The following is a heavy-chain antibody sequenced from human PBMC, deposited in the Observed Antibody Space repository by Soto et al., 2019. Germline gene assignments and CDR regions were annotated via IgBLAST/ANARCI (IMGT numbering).Heavy chain of an antibody. V-gene: IGHV3-33*01. J-gene: IGHJ4*02. CDR2: IWYDRSNK. CDR3: ARRSLAGHFDY. CDR1: GFTFSING. D-gene: IGHD6-19*01. Sequence: QVQLVESGGGVVQPGRSLRLSCAASGFTFSINGMHWVRQAPGKGLEWVAVIWYDRSNKYYADSVKGRITISRDNSKNTLYLQMNSLRAEDTAVYYCARRSLAGHFDYWGQGTLVTVSS.